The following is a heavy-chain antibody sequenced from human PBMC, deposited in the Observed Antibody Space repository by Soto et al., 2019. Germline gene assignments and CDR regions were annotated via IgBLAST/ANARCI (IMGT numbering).Heavy chain of an antibody. Sequence: VQLVESGGGVVQPGRSLRLSCAASGFTFSSYGMHWVRQAPGKGLEWVSAISGSGGSTYYADSVKGRFTISRDNSKNTLYMQMNSLRAEDTAVYYCAKCWKVVTPGFDYWGQGTLVTVSS. J-gene: IGHJ4*02. CDR2: ISGSGGST. CDR3: AKCWKVVTPGFDY. D-gene: IGHD2-21*02. CDR1: GFTFSSYG. V-gene: IGHV3-23*04.